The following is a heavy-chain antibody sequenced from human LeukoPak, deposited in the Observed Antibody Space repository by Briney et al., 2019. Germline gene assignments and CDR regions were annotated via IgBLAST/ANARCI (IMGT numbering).Heavy chain of an antibody. V-gene: IGHV4-34*01. Sequence: SETLSLTCAVYGGPFSGYFWIWIRQPPGKGLQWIGEINYSRRTNYNPSLKNRVTISVDTYENPFFLKMSSVTAADTAIYYCAREFKVTSMTTASFDYWGQGSLVTVSS. D-gene: IGHD4-17*01. CDR2: INYSRRT. J-gene: IGHJ4*02. CDR3: AREFKVTSMTTASFDY. CDR1: GGPFSGYF.